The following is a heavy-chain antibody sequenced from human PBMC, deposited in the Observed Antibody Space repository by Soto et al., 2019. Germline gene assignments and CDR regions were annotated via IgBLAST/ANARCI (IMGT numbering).Heavy chain of an antibody. D-gene: IGHD3-16*01. Sequence: GGSLRLSCAASGFTVSSNYMSWVRQAPGKGLEWVSVIYSGGSTYYADSVKGRFTISRDNSKNTLYLQMNSLRAEDTAVYYCARLSPGGNYYYYYYMAVWGKGTRVTVSS. CDR3: ARLSPGGNYYYYYYMAV. J-gene: IGHJ6*03. CDR2: IYSGGST. CDR1: GFTVSSNY. V-gene: IGHV3-66*01.